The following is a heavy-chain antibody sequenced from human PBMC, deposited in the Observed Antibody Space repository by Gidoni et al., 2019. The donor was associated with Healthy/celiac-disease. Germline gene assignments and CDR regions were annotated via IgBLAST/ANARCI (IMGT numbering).Heavy chain of an antibody. D-gene: IGHD1-1*01. CDR2: IYYSGST. V-gene: IGHV4-39*01. CDR3: ARHSRTGNWFDP. CDR1: GGSIRSSSYY. Sequence: QLQQQESGPGVVKPSQALSLTRTVYGGSIRSSSYYWGWIRQPPGTGREWIGSIYYSGSTYYNQSLKSRVSISVDTSKNQFSLKLSSVTAADTAVYYCARHSRTGNWFDPWGQGTLVTVSS. J-gene: IGHJ5*02.